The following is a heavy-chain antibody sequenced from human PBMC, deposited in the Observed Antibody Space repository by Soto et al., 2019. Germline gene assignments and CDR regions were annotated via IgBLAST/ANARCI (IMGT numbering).Heavy chain of an antibody. Sequence: SETLSLTCAVYGGSFSGYYWSWIRQPPGKGLEWIGEINHSGSTNYNPSLKSRVTISVDTSKSQFSLKLSSVTAADTAVYYCARGDYGDYYHFDYWGQGTLVTVSS. D-gene: IGHD4-17*01. CDR2: INHSGST. V-gene: IGHV4-34*01. J-gene: IGHJ4*02. CDR3: ARGDYGDYYHFDY. CDR1: GGSFSGYY.